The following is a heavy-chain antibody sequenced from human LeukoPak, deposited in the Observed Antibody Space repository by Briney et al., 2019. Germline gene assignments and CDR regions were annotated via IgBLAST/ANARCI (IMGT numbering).Heavy chain of an antibody. CDR3: ARTLGYCSGGSCYSPTARYYYYGMDV. D-gene: IGHD2-15*01. V-gene: IGHV4-4*07. CDR1: GGSISSYY. J-gene: IGHJ6*02. CDR2: IYTSGST. Sequence: SETLSLTCTVSGGSISSYYWSWIRQPAGKGLEWIGRIYTSGSTNYNPSLKSRVTMSVDTSKNQFSLKLSSVTAADTAVYYCARTLGYCSGGSCYSPTARYYYYGMDVWGQGTAVTVSS.